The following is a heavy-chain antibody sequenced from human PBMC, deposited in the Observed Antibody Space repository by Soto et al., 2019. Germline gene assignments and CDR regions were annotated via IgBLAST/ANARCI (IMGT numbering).Heavy chain of an antibody. V-gene: IGHV3-11*06. J-gene: IGHJ4*02. D-gene: IGHD5-12*01. CDR1: GFTFSDYY. CDR3: VRDRGYSGYTF. CDR2: ITSSSTNFT. Sequence: GGSLRLSCAASGFTFSDYYMSWIRQAPGKGLEWVAYITSSSTNFTNYADSVRGRFTISRDNARDSVYLQMNSLRPEDTAVYYCVRDRGYSGYTFWGQGTQATVSS.